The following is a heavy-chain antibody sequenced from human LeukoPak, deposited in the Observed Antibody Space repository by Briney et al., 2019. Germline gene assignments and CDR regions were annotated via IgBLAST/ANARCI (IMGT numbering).Heavy chain of an antibody. V-gene: IGHV1-18*01. D-gene: IGHD6-19*01. CDR1: GYTFTSYG. CDR2: ISAYNGNT. Sequence: ASVKVSCKASGYTFTSYGISWVRQAPGQGLEWMGWISAYNGNTNYAQKLQGRVTMTTDTSTSTAYMELRSLRSDDTAVYYCARTGPQIRSGPYYYYYGMDVWGQGTTVTVS. CDR3: ARTGPQIRSGPYYYYYGMDV. J-gene: IGHJ6*02.